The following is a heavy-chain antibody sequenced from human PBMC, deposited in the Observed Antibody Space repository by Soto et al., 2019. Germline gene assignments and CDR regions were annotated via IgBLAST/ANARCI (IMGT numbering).Heavy chain of an antibody. Sequence: PSETLSLTCTVSGGSISSDSFYWAWIRQPPGKGLEWIGIIYYSGDTYYNPSLAGRLTMSVDTSNQFSLTLRSVTAADTALYYCARNQPQRYCSGGTCRPPYGMDVWGQGTTVTV. CDR2: IYYSGDT. D-gene: IGHD2-15*01. J-gene: IGHJ6*02. V-gene: IGHV4-39*01. CDR1: GGSISSDSFY. CDR3: ARNQPQRYCSGGTCRPPYGMDV.